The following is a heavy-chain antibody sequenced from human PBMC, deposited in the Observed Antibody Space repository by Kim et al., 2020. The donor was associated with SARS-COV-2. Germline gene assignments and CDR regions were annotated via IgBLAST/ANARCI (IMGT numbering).Heavy chain of an antibody. D-gene: IGHD6-13*01. V-gene: IGHV4-59*01. CDR3: ARAREGYSCSWYLDY. J-gene: IGHJ4*02. Sequence: NPTLKGRCTISVDTSKNQISLQLSSVTAADTAVYYCARAREGYSCSWYLDYWGQGTLVTVSS.